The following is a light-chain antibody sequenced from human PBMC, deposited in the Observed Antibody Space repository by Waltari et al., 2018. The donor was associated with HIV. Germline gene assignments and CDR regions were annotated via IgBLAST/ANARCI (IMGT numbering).Light chain of an antibody. CDR3: QSADSSGTYKV. J-gene: IGLJ3*02. Sequence: SYELIQPPSVSVSPGQTARITCSGDALPKQYAYWYQQKPGQAPVLVIYKDRERPSGIPWRFPWPSSGTTVTLTISGVQAEDEADYYCQSADSSGTYKVFGGGTKLTVL. CDR1: ALPKQY. V-gene: IGLV3-25*03. CDR2: KDR.